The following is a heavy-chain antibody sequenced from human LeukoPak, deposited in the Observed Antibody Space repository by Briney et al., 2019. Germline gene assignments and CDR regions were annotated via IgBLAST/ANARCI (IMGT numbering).Heavy chain of an antibody. V-gene: IGHV3-15*05. CDR1: GFTFSNAW. CDR2: IKSKTDGGTI. CDR3: STDGGAGSSGYLAY. J-gene: IGHJ4*02. Sequence: GGSLRLSCAPSGFTFSNAWMSWVRHPPGKGLEWVGRIKSKTDGGTIDYAAPVKGRFTISRDDSKNTLFLQMNSLKAEDTAVYYCSTDGGAGSSGYLAYWGQGTVVTVSS. D-gene: IGHD3-22*01.